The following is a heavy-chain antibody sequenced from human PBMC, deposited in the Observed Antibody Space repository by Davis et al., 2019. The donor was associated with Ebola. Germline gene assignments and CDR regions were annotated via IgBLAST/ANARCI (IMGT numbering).Heavy chain of an antibody. V-gene: IGHV4-59*01. CDR2: IFSGGST. D-gene: IGHD6-19*01. J-gene: IGHJ3*02. CDR1: GASITSYF. Sequence: PSETLSLTCTVSGASITSYFWSWIRQPPGKGLEWIGYIFSGGSTNYNPSLKSRVTISVDPPKNHLSLKLTSVTATDTAVYYCARETPSSGWFVIWGQGTMVTVSS. CDR3: ARETPSSGWFVI.